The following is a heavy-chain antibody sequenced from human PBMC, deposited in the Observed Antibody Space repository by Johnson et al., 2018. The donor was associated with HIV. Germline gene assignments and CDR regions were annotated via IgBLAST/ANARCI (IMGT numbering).Heavy chain of an antibody. V-gene: IGHV3-74*02. CDR2: IRSAGSST. Sequence: VQLVEPGGGVVQPGRSLRLSCAASGFTFSSYAMHWVRQTPGKGLGWVSRIRSAGSSTTYADSEKGRFTISRDNANNTLYLQMNRQRDEDSAVYYCARGGGSYYRDAFDIWGQGTMVTVSS. D-gene: IGHD1-26*01. CDR3: ARGGGSYYRDAFDI. CDR1: GFTFSSYA. J-gene: IGHJ3*02.